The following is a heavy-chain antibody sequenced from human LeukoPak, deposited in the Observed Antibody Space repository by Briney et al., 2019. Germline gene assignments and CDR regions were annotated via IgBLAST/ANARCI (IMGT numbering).Heavy chain of an antibody. CDR3: ARGGDRGYTY. CDR1: GGSFSGYY. CDR2: INHSGRT. V-gene: IGHV4-34*01. D-gene: IGHD5-18*01. J-gene: IGHJ4*02. Sequence: SETLSLTCAVSGGSFSGYYWSWIRRPPGKGLEWIGEINHSGRTKYNPSLKSRVTISVDTSKNQFSLKLSSVTAADTAVYYCARGGDRGYTYWGQGPLVTVSS.